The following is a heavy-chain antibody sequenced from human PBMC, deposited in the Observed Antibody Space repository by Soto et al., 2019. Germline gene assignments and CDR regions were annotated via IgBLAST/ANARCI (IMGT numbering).Heavy chain of an antibody. CDR3: ATDLGYGRVSAFDI. J-gene: IGHJ3*02. D-gene: IGHD5-18*01. CDR2: FDPEDGET. V-gene: IGHV1-24*01. CDR1: GYTLTELS. Sequence: ALVKVSCKVSGYTLTELSMHWVRQAPGKGLEWMGGFDPEDGETIYAQKFQGRVTMTEDTSTDTAYMELSSLRSEDTAVYYCATDLGYGRVSAFDIWGQGTMVTVSS.